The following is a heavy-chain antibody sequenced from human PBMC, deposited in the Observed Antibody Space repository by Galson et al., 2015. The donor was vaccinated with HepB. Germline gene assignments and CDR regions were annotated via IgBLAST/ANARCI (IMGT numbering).Heavy chain of an antibody. V-gene: IGHV3-9*01. J-gene: IGHJ6*02. Sequence: SLRLSCAASGFTFDDYVMYWVRQAPGKGLEWVSSISWNSDIIDYADSVRGRFTISRDNAKNSLYLQMNSLRVEDTAVYYCAKEYIYSLDVWGLGTTVTVSS. CDR2: ISWNSDII. CDR3: AKEYIYSLDV. D-gene: IGHD1-14*01. CDR1: GFTFDDYV.